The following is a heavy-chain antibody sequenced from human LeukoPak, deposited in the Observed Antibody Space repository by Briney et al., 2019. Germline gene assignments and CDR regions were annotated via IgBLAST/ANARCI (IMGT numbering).Heavy chain of an antibody. D-gene: IGHD3-22*01. CDR3: ARELDYYDSSGYSTFDY. J-gene: IGHJ4*02. Sequence: SETLSLTCTVSGGSISSYYWSWIRQPPGKGLEWIGRIYTSGTPNYNPSIKSRVTISMDTSKNQFSLRLSSVTAADTAVYYCARELDYYDSSGYSTFDYWGQGTLVTVSS. CDR1: GGSISSYY. V-gene: IGHV4-4*08. CDR2: IYTSGTP.